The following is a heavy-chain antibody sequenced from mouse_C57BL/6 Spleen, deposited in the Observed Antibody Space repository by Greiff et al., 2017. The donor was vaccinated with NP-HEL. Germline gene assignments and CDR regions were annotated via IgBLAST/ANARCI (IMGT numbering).Heavy chain of an antibody. Sequence: QVQLKESGAELVKPGASVKLSCKASGYTFTSYWMHWVKQRPGQGLEWIGMIHPNSGSTNYNEKFKSKATLTVDKSSSTAYMQLSSLTSEDSAVYYCARGGLYSYFDYWGQGTTLTVSS. CDR1: GYTFTSYW. D-gene: IGHD2-1*01. CDR3: ARGGLYSYFDY. J-gene: IGHJ2*01. CDR2: IHPNSGST. V-gene: IGHV1-64*01.